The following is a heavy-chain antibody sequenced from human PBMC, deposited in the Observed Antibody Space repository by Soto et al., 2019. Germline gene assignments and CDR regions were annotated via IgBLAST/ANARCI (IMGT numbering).Heavy chain of an antibody. CDR3: ARLPQFLWFWELRFPACYFNY. V-gene: IGHV5-51*01. CDR2: IYPGDSDT. CDR1: GYIFSTSW. D-gene: IGHD3-10*01. Sequence: GESLKISCTGSGYIFSTSWIALVRQMPEKGLEWIGIIYPGDSDTRYSTSFQGQVTISAATSTTTAYLQWSSLKASATANYYAARLPQFLWFWELRFPACYFNYWGPGTLVTVSS. J-gene: IGHJ4*02.